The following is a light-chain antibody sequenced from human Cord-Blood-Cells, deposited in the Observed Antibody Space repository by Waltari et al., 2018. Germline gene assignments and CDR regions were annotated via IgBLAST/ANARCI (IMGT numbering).Light chain of an antibody. CDR3: CSYAGSSYV. V-gene: IGLV2-23*01. CDR2: EGS. Sequence: QSALTQPASVSGSPGQSITISCTGTSSAVGSYNLVSWYQQHPGKAPKLMMYEGSKRPSGVSNRFSGSKSGNTASLTISGLQAEDEADYYCCSYAGSSYVFGTGTKVTVL. J-gene: IGLJ1*01. CDR1: SSAVGSYNL.